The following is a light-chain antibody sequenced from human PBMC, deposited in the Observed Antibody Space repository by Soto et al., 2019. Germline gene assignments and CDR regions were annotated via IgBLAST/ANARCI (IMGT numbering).Light chain of an antibody. V-gene: IGKV3-20*01. Sequence: EIVLTQSPGTLSLSPGERATLSCRASQSLSSSYLAWYQQKPGQAPRLLIYGASSRATGIPDRFRGSGSGTDFTVTISRVEPEDSSVYYCHQYGSSPLTFGGRTKVEIK. J-gene: IGKJ4*01. CDR1: QSLSSSY. CDR2: GAS. CDR3: HQYGSSPLT.